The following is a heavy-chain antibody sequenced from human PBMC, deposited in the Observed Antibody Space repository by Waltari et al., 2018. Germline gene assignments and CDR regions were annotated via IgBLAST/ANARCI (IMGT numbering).Heavy chain of an antibody. CDR3: ARHTEFGDLSWFDP. Sequence: QLQLQESGTGLVKPSETLSLTCTVSGGSISSSSYYWGWIRQPPGKGLGWIGSIYYSGSTYYNPSLKSRVTISVDPSTTQFSLKLSSVPAADTAVYYCARHTEFGDLSWFDPWGQGTLVTVSS. CDR1: GGSISSSSYY. V-gene: IGHV4-39*01. J-gene: IGHJ5*02. CDR2: IYYSGST. D-gene: IGHD3-10*01.